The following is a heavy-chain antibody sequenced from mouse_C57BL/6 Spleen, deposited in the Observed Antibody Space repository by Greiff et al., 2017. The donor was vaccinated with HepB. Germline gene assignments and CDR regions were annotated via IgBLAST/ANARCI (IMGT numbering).Heavy chain of an antibody. J-gene: IGHJ2*01. CDR2: IYPGDGDT. Sequence: QVQLQQSGPELVKPGASVKISCKASGYAFSSSWMNWVKQRPGKGLEWIGRIYPGDGDTNYNGKFKGKATLTADKSSSTAYMQLSSLTSEDSAVYFCARGLNDYGSSYCWGQGTTLTVSS. V-gene: IGHV1-82*01. CDR3: ARGLNDYGSSYC. CDR1: GYAFSSSW. D-gene: IGHD1-1*01.